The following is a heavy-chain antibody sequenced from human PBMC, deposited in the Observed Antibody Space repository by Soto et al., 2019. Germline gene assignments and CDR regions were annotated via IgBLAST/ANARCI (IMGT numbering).Heavy chain of an antibody. V-gene: IGHV4-61*01. CDR2: IYYSGST. CDR1: GGSVSSGSYY. CDR3: AREGSIAAAGLAYYYYGMDV. Sequence: PSETLSLTCSVSGGSVSSGSYYWSWIRQPPGKGLVWIGYIYYSGSTNYNPSLKSRVTISVDTSKNQFSLKLSSVTAADTAVYYCAREGSIAAAGLAYYYYGMDVWGQGTTVTVSS. J-gene: IGHJ6*02. D-gene: IGHD6-13*01.